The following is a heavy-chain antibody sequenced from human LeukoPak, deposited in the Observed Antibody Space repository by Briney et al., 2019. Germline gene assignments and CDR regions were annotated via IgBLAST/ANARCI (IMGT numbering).Heavy chain of an antibody. J-gene: IGHJ4*02. CDR2: IGDSGAST. V-gene: IGHV3-23*01. D-gene: IGHD5-12*01. Sequence: PGGSLSLSCAASGFTLSIYAMSWVRQAPGEGLEWVSTIGDSGASTYYAQSVKGRFTISRDNSKNTLFLQMDSLRAEDTAIYFCARVQWLRRWFVFDSWGQGALVTVSS. CDR1: GFTLSIYA. CDR3: ARVQWLRRWFVFDS.